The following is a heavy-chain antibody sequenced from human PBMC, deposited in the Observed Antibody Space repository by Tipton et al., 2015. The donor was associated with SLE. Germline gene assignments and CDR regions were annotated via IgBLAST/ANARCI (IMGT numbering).Heavy chain of an antibody. J-gene: IGHJ6*03. Sequence: TLSLTCTVSGGSISSYYWSWIRQPPGKGLEWIGYIYYSGSTYYNPSLKSRVTISVDTSKNQFSLKLSSVTAADTAVYYCASGERVRGVSYYYYYMDVWGKGTTVTVSS. D-gene: IGHD3-10*01. CDR3: ASGERVRGVSYYYYYMDV. CDR1: GGSISSYY. CDR2: IYYSGST. V-gene: IGHV4-59*12.